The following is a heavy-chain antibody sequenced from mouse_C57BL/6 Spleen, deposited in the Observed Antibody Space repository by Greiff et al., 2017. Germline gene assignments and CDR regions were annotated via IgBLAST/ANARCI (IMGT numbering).Heavy chain of an antibody. CDR1: GYAFSSSW. J-gene: IGHJ1*03. CDR3: AIWGTTVVEGWYFDV. CDR2: IYPGDGDT. V-gene: IGHV1-82*01. D-gene: IGHD1-1*01. Sequence: VQLQQSGPELVKPGASVKISCKASGYAFSSSWMNWVKQRPGKGLEWIGRIYPGDGDTNYNGKFKGKATLTADKSSSTAYMQLSSLTSEDSAVYFCAIWGTTVVEGWYFDVWGTGTTVTVSS.